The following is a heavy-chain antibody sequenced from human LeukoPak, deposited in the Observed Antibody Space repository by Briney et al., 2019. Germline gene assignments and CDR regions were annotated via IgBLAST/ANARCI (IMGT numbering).Heavy chain of an antibody. V-gene: IGHV4-39*07. CDR2: IYYSGST. J-gene: IGHJ4*02. CDR1: GDSISSSAYY. CDR3: ARNHEGGIMSTV. D-gene: IGHD5/OR15-5a*01. Sequence: SETLSLTCTVSGDSISSSAYYWGWIRQPPGKGLEWIGYIYYSGSTYYNPSLKSRVTISLDTSKNQFSLKLSSVAAADTAVYYCARNHEGGIMSTVWGQGTLVTVSS.